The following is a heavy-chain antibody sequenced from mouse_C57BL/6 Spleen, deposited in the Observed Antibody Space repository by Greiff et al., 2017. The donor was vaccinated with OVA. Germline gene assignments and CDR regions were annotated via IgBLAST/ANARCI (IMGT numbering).Heavy chain of an antibody. CDR1: GYTFTDYY. Sequence: DVKLQESGPVLVKPGASVKMSCKASGYTFTDYYMNWVKQSPGKSLEWIGVINPYNGGTSYNQNFKGKATLTVDKSSSTAYMELNSLTSDDSAVYYCARRGDGNYGYYAMDYWGQGTSVTVSS. D-gene: IGHD2-1*01. J-gene: IGHJ4*01. CDR3: ARRGDGNYGYYAMDY. V-gene: IGHV1-19*01. CDR2: INPYNGGT.